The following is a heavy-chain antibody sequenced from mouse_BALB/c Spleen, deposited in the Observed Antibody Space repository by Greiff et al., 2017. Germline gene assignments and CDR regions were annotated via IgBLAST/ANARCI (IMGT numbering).Heavy chain of an antibody. Sequence: QVQLKESGAELAKPGASVKMSCKASGYTFTSYWMHWVKQRPGQGLEWIGYINPSTGYTEYNQKFKDKATLTADKSSSTAYMQLSSLTSEDSAVYYCARTPGFAYWGQGTLVTVSA. J-gene: IGHJ3*01. V-gene: IGHV1-7*01. CDR3: ARTPGFAY. CDR2: INPSTGYT. CDR1: GYTFTSYW.